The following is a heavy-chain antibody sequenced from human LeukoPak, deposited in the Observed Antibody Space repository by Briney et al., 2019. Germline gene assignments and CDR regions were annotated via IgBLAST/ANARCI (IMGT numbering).Heavy chain of an antibody. CDR2: IIPMFGST. CDR1: GDIFNSYS. D-gene: IGHD1-26*01. J-gene: IGHJ6*03. V-gene: IGHV1-69*05. Sequence: SVKVSCKASGDIFNSYSVSWVRQAPGQGLEWMGGIIPMFGSTNYAQKLEGRVTITTDQSTTTVYMELTSLTSEDTAVYYCARVGRSRGALPNFYYYMDVWGKGTTVTVSS. CDR3: ARVGRSRGALPNFYYYMDV.